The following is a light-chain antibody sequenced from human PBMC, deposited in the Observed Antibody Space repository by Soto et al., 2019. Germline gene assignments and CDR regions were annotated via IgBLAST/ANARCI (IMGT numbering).Light chain of an antibody. CDR2: TAS. J-gene: IGKJ1*01. CDR1: QSISRY. CDR3: RQSSSIQWK. V-gene: IGKV1-39*01. Sequence: EIQMNQSPSSLSASVGDRVTITCRASQSISRYLNWYQQKPGKAPQLLIYTASSLQSGVPSRFTGRVSGTDVTLTISSLQPEDFATYYCRQSSSIQWKFGKGTTVQIK.